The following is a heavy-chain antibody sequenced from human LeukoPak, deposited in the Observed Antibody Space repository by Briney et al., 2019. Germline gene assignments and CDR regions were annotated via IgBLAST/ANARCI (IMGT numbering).Heavy chain of an antibody. Sequence: GASVKVSCKASGYTFTGYYMHWVRQAPGQGLEWMGWINPNRGGTNYAQKFQGRVTMTRDTSISTAYMELSRLRSDDTAVYYCARGHSSSWEYNWFDPWGQGTLVTVSS. CDR2: INPNRGGT. CDR3: ARGHSSSWEYNWFDP. D-gene: IGHD6-13*01. CDR1: GYTFTGYY. J-gene: IGHJ5*02. V-gene: IGHV1-2*02.